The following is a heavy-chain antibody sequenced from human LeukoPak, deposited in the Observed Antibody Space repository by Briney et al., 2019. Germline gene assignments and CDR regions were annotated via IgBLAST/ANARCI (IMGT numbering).Heavy chain of an antibody. Sequence: GGSLRLSCAASGFTFDDYAMHWVRQAPGKGLEWVSGISWNSGSIGYADSVKGRSTISRDNAKNSLYLQMNSLRAEDMALYYCAKDVFRYGGVRVGAFDIWGQGTMVTVYS. J-gene: IGHJ3*02. CDR3: AKDVFRYGGVRVGAFDI. CDR2: ISWNSGSI. CDR1: GFTFDDYA. D-gene: IGHD4-23*01. V-gene: IGHV3-9*03.